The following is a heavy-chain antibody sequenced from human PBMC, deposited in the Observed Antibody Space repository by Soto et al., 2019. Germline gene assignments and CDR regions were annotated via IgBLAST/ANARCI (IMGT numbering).Heavy chain of an antibody. D-gene: IGHD4-4*01. J-gene: IGHJ5*02. Sequence: QVQLQESGPGLVKPSQTLSLTCTVSGGSISSGGYYWSWIRQHPGKGLEWIGYIYYSGSTNYNPSLKCRVTISVDTTKNQFTLKLSSGTAAATAVYYCTRGLSNPGGFDPWGQGTLVTVSS. CDR2: IYYSGST. CDR3: TRGLSNPGGFDP. V-gene: IGHV4-31*03. CDR1: GGSISSGGYY.